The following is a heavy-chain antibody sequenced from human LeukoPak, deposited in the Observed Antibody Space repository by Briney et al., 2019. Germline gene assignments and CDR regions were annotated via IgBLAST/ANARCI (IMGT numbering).Heavy chain of an antibody. D-gene: IGHD1-26*01. CDR1: GGSISSYY. CDR3: ARDYSGSYFDY. CDR2: IYYSGST. V-gene: IGHV4-59*01. Sequence: PSETLSLTCTVSGGSISSYYWSWIRQPPGKGLEWIGYIYYSGSTNCNPSLKSRVTISVDTSKNQFSLKLSSVTAADTAVYYCARDYSGSYFDYWGQGTLVTVSS. J-gene: IGHJ4*02.